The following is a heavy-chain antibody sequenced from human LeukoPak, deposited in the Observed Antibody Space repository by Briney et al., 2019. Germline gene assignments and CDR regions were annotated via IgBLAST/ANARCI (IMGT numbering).Heavy chain of an antibody. D-gene: IGHD7-27*01. CDR2: ISWNSGSI. J-gene: IGHJ4*02. Sequence: PGGFLRLSCAASGFTFDDYAMHWVRQAPGKGLEWVSGISWNSGSIGYADSVKGRFTISRDNAKNSLYLQMNSLRAEDTALYYCAKLGIFDYWGQGTLVTVSS. V-gene: IGHV3-9*01. CDR1: GFTFDDYA. CDR3: AKLGIFDY.